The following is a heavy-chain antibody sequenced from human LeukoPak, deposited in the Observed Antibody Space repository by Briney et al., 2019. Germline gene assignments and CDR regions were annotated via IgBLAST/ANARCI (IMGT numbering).Heavy chain of an antibody. J-gene: IGHJ5*02. D-gene: IGHD3-10*01. Sequence: GGSLRLSCAASGFTFSSYSMNWVRQAPGKGLEWVSSISSSSSYIYYADSVKGRFTISRDNAKNSLYLQMNSLRAEDTAVYYCARDPFEGSGRYLNWFDPWGQGTLVTVSS. V-gene: IGHV3-21*01. CDR3: ARDPFEGSGRYLNWFDP. CDR2: ISSSSSYI. CDR1: GFTFSSYS.